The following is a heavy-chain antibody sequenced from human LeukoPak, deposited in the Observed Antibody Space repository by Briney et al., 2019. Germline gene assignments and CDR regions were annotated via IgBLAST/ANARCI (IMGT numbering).Heavy chain of an antibody. D-gene: IGHD6-13*01. CDR1: GFTFGPDW. CDR2: INGDGSEK. V-gene: IGHV3-7*03. J-gene: IGHJ4*02. Sequence: GGSLRLSCAASGFTFGPDWMSWVRQVPGKGLEWVANINGDGSEKFYVDSVKGRFTIARDNAKNSLYLQMNSLRAEDTALYYCARSPDSSSWFLVWGQGTLVTVSS. CDR3: ARSPDSSSWFLV.